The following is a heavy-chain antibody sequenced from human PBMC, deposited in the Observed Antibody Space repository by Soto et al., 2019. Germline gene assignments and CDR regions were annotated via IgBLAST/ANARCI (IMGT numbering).Heavy chain of an antibody. CDR2: INSDGSTR. J-gene: IGHJ4*02. Sequence: EVQLVESGGGLVQPGGSLRLSCGASGFTFNNYWMHWVRQAPGKGLVWVSRINSDGSTRSYADSVKGRFTISRDNDKNTVYLQMNSLRVEDTAVYYCARDLVDWGQGPLVTVSS. CDR1: GFTFNNYW. V-gene: IGHV3-74*01. CDR3: ARDLVD. D-gene: IGHD2-15*01.